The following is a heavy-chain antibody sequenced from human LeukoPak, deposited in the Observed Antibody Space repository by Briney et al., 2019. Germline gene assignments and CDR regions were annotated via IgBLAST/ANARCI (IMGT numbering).Heavy chain of an antibody. CDR2: IYTSGST. D-gene: IGHD3-22*01. J-gene: IGHJ4*02. V-gene: IGHV4-4*07. CDR3: ARGQNYYDSPNFDY. CDR1: GGSISSYY. Sequence: SETLSLTCTVSGGSISSYYWSWIRQPAGKGLEWIGRIYTSGSTNYNPSLKSRVTMSVDTSKNQFSLKLSSVTAADTAVYYCARGQNYYDSPNFDYWGQGTLVTVSS.